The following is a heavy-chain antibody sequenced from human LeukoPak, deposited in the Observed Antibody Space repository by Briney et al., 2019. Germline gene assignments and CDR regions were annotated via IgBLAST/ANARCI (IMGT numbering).Heavy chain of an antibody. CDR2: IFQSGST. Sequence: SETLSLTCAVSGYSISSSSNYWAWIRQPPGKGLEWMGSIFQSGSTYYNPSLESRLTISIDTSKNQFSLKLTSVTAADTAVYYCARQNSYVYYFDYWGQGTLVTVSS. V-gene: IGHV4-39*01. J-gene: IGHJ4*02. CDR1: GYSISSSSNY. D-gene: IGHD3-16*01. CDR3: ARQNSYVYYFDY.